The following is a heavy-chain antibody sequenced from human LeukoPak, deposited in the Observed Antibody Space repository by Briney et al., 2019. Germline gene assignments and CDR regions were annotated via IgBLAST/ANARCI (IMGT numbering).Heavy chain of an antibody. CDR1: GFTFSTYG. D-gene: IGHD5-18*01. CDR2: ISGSGGGT. J-gene: IGHJ4*02. V-gene: IGHV3-23*01. Sequence: GGSLRLSCGASGFTFSTYGMNWVRQAPGKGLEWVSAISGSGGGTFYTHSVKGRFTISRDNSKNTLFAQMNGLRAEDTATYYCAKSRSPGYSMGYDPDYWGQGTLVIVST. CDR3: AKSRSPGYSMGYDPDY.